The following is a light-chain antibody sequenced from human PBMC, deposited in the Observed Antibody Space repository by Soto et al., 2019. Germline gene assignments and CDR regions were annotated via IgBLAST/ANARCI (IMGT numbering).Light chain of an antibody. V-gene: IGKV3-20*01. CDR2: GAS. J-gene: IGKJ1*01. CDR1: QSVSSN. CDR3: QQYGSSPRT. Sequence: EIVMTQSPATPSVSPGERATLSCRASQSVSSNLAWYQQKPGQAPRLLISGASSRATGIPDRFTGSGSGTDFTLTISRLEPEDFAVYYCQQYGSSPRTFGQGTKVDIK.